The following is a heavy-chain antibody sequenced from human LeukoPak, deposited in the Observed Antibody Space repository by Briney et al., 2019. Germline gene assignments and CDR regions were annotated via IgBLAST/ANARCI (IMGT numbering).Heavy chain of an antibody. V-gene: IGHV4-59*01. CDR3: VRDGQNWNFDY. CDR1: GGSISTYY. D-gene: IGHD1-1*01. Sequence: SETLSLTCTVSGGSISTYYWSWIRQPPGKGLEWIGYIYYSGSTNYNPSLKSRVTISVDTSKNQFSLKLSSVTAADTAVYYCVRDGQNWNFDYWGQGTLVTVSS. CDR2: IYYSGST. J-gene: IGHJ4*02.